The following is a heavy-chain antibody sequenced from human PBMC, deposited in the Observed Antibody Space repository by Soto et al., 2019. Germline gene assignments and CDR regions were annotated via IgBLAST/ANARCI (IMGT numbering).Heavy chain of an antibody. CDR3: ASRGGYCSGGSCYPHSYPSRYFDY. J-gene: IGHJ4*02. D-gene: IGHD2-15*01. CDR1: GGSISSSNYY. CDR2: IYYSGST. Sequence: QLRLQESGPGLVKPSETLSLTCTVSGGSISSSNYYWGWIRQPPGKGLEWIGSIYYSGSTYYNPSLKSRAPRSVDTTKHQFSLKLSSVTAADPAVYYCASRGGYCSGGSCYPHSYPSRYFDYWGQGTLVTFSS. V-gene: IGHV4-39*01.